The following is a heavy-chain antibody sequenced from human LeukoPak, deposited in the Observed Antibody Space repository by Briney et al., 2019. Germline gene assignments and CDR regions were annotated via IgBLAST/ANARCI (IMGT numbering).Heavy chain of an antibody. CDR2: ISYDGSNK. J-gene: IGHJ4*02. Sequence: GGSLRLSCAASGFTFSSYAMHWVRQAPGKGLEWVAVISYDGSNKYYADSVKGRFTISRDNSKNTLYLQMNSLRAEDTAVYYCARIKPGAGTFDYWGQGTLVTVSS. V-gene: IGHV3-30-3*01. D-gene: IGHD6-13*01. CDR3: ARIKPGAGTFDY. CDR1: GFTFSSYA.